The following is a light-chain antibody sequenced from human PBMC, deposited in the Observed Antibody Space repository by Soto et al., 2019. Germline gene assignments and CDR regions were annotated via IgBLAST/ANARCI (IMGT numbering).Light chain of an antibody. J-gene: IGKJ2*01. Sequence: ETVVTQSPGTVSLSPGERATLSCRTSQSVKSNYLAWYQQNPGQAPRLLIYRVFNRATGITDRLSGSGSGTDFTLTISGRETEDSAVYYCQLYDGSPRSFGQGTKLEIK. CDR1: QSVKSNY. CDR3: QLYDGSPRS. CDR2: RVF. V-gene: IGKV3-20*01.